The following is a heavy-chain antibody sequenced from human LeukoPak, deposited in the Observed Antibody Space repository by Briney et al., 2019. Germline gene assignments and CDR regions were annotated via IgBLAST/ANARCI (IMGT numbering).Heavy chain of an antibody. J-gene: IGHJ4*02. Sequence: PGGSLRLSRAASGFTVSSNYMSWVRQAPGKGLEWVSVIYSGGSTYYADSVKGRFTISRDNSKNTLYLQMNSLRAEDTAVYYCARDRGGYYYDSSGYYDYWGQGTLVTVSS. D-gene: IGHD3-22*01. V-gene: IGHV3-53*01. CDR2: IYSGGST. CDR3: ARDRGGYYYDSSGYYDY. CDR1: GFTVSSNY.